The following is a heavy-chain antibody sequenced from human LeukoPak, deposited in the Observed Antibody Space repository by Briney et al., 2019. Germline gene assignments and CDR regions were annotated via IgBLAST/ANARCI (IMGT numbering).Heavy chain of an antibody. J-gene: IGHJ4*02. D-gene: IGHD3-10*01. CDR1: GFTFSSYG. Sequence: GRSLRLSCAASGFTFSSYGMHWVRQAPGKGLEWVAVIWYDGSNKYYADSVKGRFTISIDNSKNTLNLQMNSLRAEDTAVYYCARGGYYGSGRPYDYWGQGTLVTVSS. V-gene: IGHV3-33*01. CDR3: ARGGYYGSGRPYDY. CDR2: IWYDGSNK.